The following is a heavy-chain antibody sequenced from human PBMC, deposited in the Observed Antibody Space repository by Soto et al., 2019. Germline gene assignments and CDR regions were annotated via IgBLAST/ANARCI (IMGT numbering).Heavy chain of an antibody. V-gene: IGHV1-18*01. CDR2: ISAYNGNT. Sequence: QVQQVQSGAEVKKPGASVKVSCKASGYTFTSYDISWVRQAPAQGLEWMGWISAYNGNTNYAQKLQGRVTMTTDTFTSTAVLEPIRLSFDDAVLYYCARGFPVARTRWSLDPWGQGTLVTVSS. CDR1: GYTFTSYD. CDR3: ARGFPVARTRWSLDP. D-gene: IGHD2-2*01. J-gene: IGHJ5*02.